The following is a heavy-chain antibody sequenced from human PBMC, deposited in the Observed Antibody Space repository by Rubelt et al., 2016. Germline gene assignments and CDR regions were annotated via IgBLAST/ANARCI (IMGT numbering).Heavy chain of an antibody. V-gene: IGHV1-18*01. CDR3: ARGARRYSMDPRNAFDI. D-gene: IGHD4-11*01. CDR1: GYTFNSYG. Sequence: QVQLVQSGAEVKKPGASVKVSCKASGYTFNSYGISWVRQAPGQGLEWMGWISVYNGNTNYAQKLQGRVTMTTETSTGTAYMELRSLRSDDTAVYYCARGARRYSMDPRNAFDIWGQGTMVTVSS. J-gene: IGHJ3*02. CDR2: ISVYNGNT.